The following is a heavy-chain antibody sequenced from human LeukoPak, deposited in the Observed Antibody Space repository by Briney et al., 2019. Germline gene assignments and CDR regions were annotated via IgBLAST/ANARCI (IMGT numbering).Heavy chain of an antibody. CDR2: ITHNGGT. J-gene: IGHJ6*03. CDR1: GGSFRGYF. CDR3: ARGNGGSHLGDHYFYMDV. D-gene: IGHD1-26*01. V-gene: IGHV4-34*01. Sequence: RPSETLSLTCAVYGGSFRGYFWGWVRQTPGKGLEWLGEITHNGGTNYMPSLSGRVSVFQDVSKNQFSLKLSSVTAADTGVYYCARGNGGSHLGDHYFYMDVWGKGTTVIVSS.